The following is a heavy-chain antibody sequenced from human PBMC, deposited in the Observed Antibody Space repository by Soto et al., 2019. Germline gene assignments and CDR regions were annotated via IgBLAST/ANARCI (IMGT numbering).Heavy chain of an antibody. D-gene: IGHD6-19*01. CDR2: ISGSGAGT. V-gene: IGHV3-23*01. CDR1: GFTFTTYA. J-gene: IGHJ4*02. Sequence: LLESGGGLVQPGGSPRLSCAASGFTFTTYAMGWVRQAPGKGLEWVSSISGSGAGTFYADSVTGRFTISRDNAKKMVYLQMNGLRADDTALYYCAKEALTVAGNNFDSWGQGTLVTVSS. CDR3: AKEALTVAGNNFDS.